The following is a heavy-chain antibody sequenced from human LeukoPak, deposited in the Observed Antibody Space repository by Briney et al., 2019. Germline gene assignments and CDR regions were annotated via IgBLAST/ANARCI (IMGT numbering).Heavy chain of an antibody. CDR3: ARVTREAARYWYFDL. Sequence: SETLSLTCTVSGGSISSYYWSWIRQPPGKGLEWIGNIFYSGSTSYSPSLKSRVTISVDTSKNQFSLKLSTVTAADTAVYFCARVTREAARYWYFDLWGRGTLVTVSS. D-gene: IGHD6-6*01. J-gene: IGHJ2*01. V-gene: IGHV4-59*01. CDR1: GGSISSYY. CDR2: IFYSGST.